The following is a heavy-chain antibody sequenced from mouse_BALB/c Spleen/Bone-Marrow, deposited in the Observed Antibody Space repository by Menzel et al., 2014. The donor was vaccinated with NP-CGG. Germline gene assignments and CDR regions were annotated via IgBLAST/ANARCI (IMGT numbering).Heavy chain of an antibody. CDR2: ISSGGGST. CDR3: ARHRYYFDY. J-gene: IGHJ2*01. V-gene: IGHV5-12-1*01. CDR1: GFAFSSYD. Sequence: VQLQQSGGGLVKPGGSLKLSCAASGFAFSSYDMSWVRQTPEKRLEWVAYISSGGGSTYHPDTVKGRFTISRDNAKNTLYLQMSSLKSEDTAMYYCARHRYYFDYWGQGTTLTVSS.